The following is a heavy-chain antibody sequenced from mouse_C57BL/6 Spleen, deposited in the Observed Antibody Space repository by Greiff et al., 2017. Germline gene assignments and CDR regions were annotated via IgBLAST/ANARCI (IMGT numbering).Heavy chain of an antibody. CDR2: IRNKANGYTT. J-gene: IGHJ3*01. D-gene: IGHD2-2*01. V-gene: IGHV7-3*01. CDR3: ARWEGYGYDGWFAY. CDR1: GFTFTDYY. Sequence: EVKVEESGGGLVQPGGSLSLSCAASGFTFTDYYMSWVRQPPGKALEWLGFIRNKANGYTTEYSASVKGRLPTSRDNSQRILYLQMNALRAEDSATYFCARWEGYGYDGWFAYWGQGTLVTVSA.